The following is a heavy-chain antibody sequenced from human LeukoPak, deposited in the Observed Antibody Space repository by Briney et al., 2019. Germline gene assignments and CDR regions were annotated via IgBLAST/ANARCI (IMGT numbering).Heavy chain of an antibody. Sequence: ASVKVSCKASGYTFTSYGISWVRQAPGQGHEWMGWISAYNGNTNYAQKLQGRVTMTTDTSTSTAYMELRSLRSDDTAVYYCAREFDCSGGSCYYYYYGMDVWGQGTTVTVSS. CDR1: GYTFTSYG. J-gene: IGHJ6*02. V-gene: IGHV1-18*01. D-gene: IGHD2-15*01. CDR3: AREFDCSGGSCYYYYYGMDV. CDR2: ISAYNGNT.